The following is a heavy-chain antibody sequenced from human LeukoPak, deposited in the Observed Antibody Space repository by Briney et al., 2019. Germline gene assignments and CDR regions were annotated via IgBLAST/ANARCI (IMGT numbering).Heavy chain of an antibody. V-gene: IGHV3-20*04. CDR1: GFIFDDYD. J-gene: IGHJ4*02. Sequence: GGSLRLSCAASGFIFDDYDMNWVRQAPGKGLEWVSHINWNGNTIGYGDSVKGRFTISRDNAKNTVFLQMNSLRAEDTAVYFCARGSDNSAWSVMAFWGQGTLVTVSS. CDR3: ARGSDNSAWSVMAF. CDR2: INWNGNTI. D-gene: IGHD6-13*01.